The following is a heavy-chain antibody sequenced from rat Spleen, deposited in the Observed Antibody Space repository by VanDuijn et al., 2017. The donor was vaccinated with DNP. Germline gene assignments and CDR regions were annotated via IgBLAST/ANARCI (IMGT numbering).Heavy chain of an antibody. D-gene: IGHD1-12*01. CDR3: ERNDYDRPNDFYGMDV. CDR2: IAFDGRST. CDR1: GFTFSDHN. V-gene: IGHV5-7*01. J-gene: IGHJ4*01. Sequence: EVQLVESGGGLVQPGRSLKLSCVASGFTFSDHNMAWVRRAPKKGLEWVATIAFDGRSTFYRDSVRGRVTISRENARSVLFLEMGSLRPEDTATYYCERNDYDRPNDFYGMDVWGQGTSVIVSS.